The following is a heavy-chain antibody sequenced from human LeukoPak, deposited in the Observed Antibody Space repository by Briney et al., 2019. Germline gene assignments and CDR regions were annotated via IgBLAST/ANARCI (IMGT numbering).Heavy chain of an antibody. Sequence: TGGSLRLSRVASGFSYSTYAASWGRQAPGKGLEWVSGVSDSGGGTYYADSVEGRFTISIDNSKNTLYLQMNSLRAEDTAVYYCAKSLGADGHEPLTPLGDGTLFTVSS. V-gene: IGHV3-23*01. CDR1: GFSYSTYA. J-gene: IGHJ5*02. CDR2: VSDSGGGT. D-gene: IGHD3-16*01. CDR3: AKSLGADGHEPLTP.